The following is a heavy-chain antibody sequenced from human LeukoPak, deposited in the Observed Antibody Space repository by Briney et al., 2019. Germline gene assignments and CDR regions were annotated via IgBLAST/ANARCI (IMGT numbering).Heavy chain of an antibody. CDR3: ARTWDGYSGSDY. J-gene: IGHJ4*02. Sequence: GGSLRLSCAVSGFTFNTHSMKWVRQAPGKGLEWIAYISRGIGTIHYADSVKGRFTISRDNAKNSVYLQMNSLRAEDTAVYYCARTWDGYSGSDYWGQGTLVTVSS. CDR1: GFTFNTHS. V-gene: IGHV3-48*01. CDR2: ISRGIGTI. D-gene: IGHD1-26*01.